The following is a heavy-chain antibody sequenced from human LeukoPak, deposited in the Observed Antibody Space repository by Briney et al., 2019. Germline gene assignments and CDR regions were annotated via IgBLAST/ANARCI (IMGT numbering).Heavy chain of an antibody. V-gene: IGHV4-34*01. J-gene: IGHJ6*04. CDR3: ARGLSRGHSSGWYGGSSGMDV. D-gene: IGHD6-19*01. CDR2: INHSGST. Sequence: RSSETLSLTCAVYGGSFSGYYWSWIRQPPGKGLERIGEINHSGSTNYNPSLKSRVTISVDTSKNQFSLKLSSVTAADTAVYYCARGLSRGHSSGWYGGSSGMDVWGKGTTVTVSS. CDR1: GGSFSGYY.